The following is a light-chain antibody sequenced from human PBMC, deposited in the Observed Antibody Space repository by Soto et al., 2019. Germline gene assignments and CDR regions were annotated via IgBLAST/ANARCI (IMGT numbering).Light chain of an antibody. CDR2: ATS. J-gene: IGKJ2*01. V-gene: IGKV1-12*01. Sequence: DVPMTQSPSSVSASVGDKVTITCRASQGIRGWLAWYQQKPGEAPQVLIYATSRLQSGVPSRFSGSGSGTYFTLTITSLQPEDFATYYCQQANTFPYTFGQGTKVEIK. CDR1: QGIRGW. CDR3: QQANTFPYT.